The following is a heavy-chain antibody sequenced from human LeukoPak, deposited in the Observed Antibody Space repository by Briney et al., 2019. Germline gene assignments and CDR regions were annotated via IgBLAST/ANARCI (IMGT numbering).Heavy chain of an antibody. CDR3: ARSSGYSPIDY. D-gene: IGHD5-18*01. V-gene: IGHV3-74*01. Sequence: GGSLRLSCAASGFTFSSYWIHWVRQAPGKGLVWVSRINSDGSSTSYADSVKGRFTISRDNAKNTLYLQMNSLRAEDTAVYYCARSSGYSPIDYWGQGTLVTVSS. J-gene: IGHJ4*02. CDR1: GFTFSSYW. CDR2: INSDGSST.